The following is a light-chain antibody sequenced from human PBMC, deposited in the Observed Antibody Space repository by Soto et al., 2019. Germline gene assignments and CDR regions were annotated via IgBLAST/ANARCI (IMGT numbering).Light chain of an antibody. V-gene: IGKV1-39*01. CDR3: QQAYGDTPT. CDR2: AAS. CDR1: QSITTY. Sequence: ITMTESPSSLSASVGNSVTITCRASQSITTYLTWYQQTLGQAPKLLIYAASPMQIGVPSRFSGSVSGTDCTLTISRLKYEDGATYYCQQAYGDTPTFGQGTKVDIK. J-gene: IGKJ1*01.